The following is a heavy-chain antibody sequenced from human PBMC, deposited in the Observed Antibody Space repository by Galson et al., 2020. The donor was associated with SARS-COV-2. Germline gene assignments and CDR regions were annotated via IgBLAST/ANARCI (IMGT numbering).Heavy chain of an antibody. CDR3: AREGDGGLYSGSGSYRPNWNFDNPFDY. V-gene: IGHV3-7*05. CDR2: IKQDGSET. Sequence: GGSLRLSCATSGFIFSNHWMNWVRQAPGKGLEWVANIKQDGSETYYVDSVKGRFTISRDNAKNSLYLQMSSLRAEDTAVYYCAREGDGGLYSGSGSYRPNWNFDNPFDYWGQGVLVTVSS. CDR1: GFIFSNHW. J-gene: IGHJ4*02. D-gene: IGHD3-10*01.